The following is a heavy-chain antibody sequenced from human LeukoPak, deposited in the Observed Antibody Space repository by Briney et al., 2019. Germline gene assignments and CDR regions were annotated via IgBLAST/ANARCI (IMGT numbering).Heavy chain of an antibody. D-gene: IGHD4-17*01. CDR3: ARDLTGDYGDYLTYYHYGMDV. J-gene: IGHJ6*02. V-gene: IGHV1-8*01. CDR2: MNPNRGNR. Sequence: ASVKVSCKASGYTFTIYDINWVRQAPGQGLGWMGWMNPNRGNRGYAQKFQGRVTRTRNTSISTAYMELSSLRSEDTAVYYCARDLTGDYGDYLTYYHYGMDVWGQGTTVTVSS. CDR1: GYTFTIYD.